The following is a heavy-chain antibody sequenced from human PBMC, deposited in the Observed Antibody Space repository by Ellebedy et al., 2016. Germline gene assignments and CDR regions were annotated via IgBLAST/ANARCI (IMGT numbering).Heavy chain of an antibody. CDR1: GFTFSSYG. CDR3: AREPFYCSGGSCYTIDY. Sequence: GESLKISXAASGFTFSSYGMHWVRQAPGKGLEWVAVIWYDGSNQYYADSVKGRFTISRDNSKNTLYLQMNSLRAEDMAVYYCAREPFYCSGGSCYTIDYWGQGTLVTVSS. V-gene: IGHV3-33*01. CDR2: IWYDGSNQ. J-gene: IGHJ4*02. D-gene: IGHD2-15*01.